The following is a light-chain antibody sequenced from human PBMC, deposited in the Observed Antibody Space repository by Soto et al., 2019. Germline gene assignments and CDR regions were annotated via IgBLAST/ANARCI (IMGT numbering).Light chain of an antibody. J-gene: IGKJ1*01. CDR3: QPLNSYPQRWT. CDR2: AAS. Sequence: DIQLTQSPSFLSASVGDRVTITCRASQGISSYLAWYQQKPGKAPKLLIYAASTLQSGVPSRFSGSGSGTEFTLTISSLQPEDCATYYCQPLNSYPQRWTFGQGTKVEIK. V-gene: IGKV1-9*01. CDR1: QGISSY.